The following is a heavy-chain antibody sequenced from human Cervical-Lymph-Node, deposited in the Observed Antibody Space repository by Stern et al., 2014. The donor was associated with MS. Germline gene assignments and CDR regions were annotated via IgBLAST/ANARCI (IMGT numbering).Heavy chain of an antibody. V-gene: IGHV2-70*04. D-gene: IGHD3-3*01. J-gene: IGHJ4*02. CDR2: IDWNDKT. CDR1: GFSLVTSGVR. CDR3: ARMMGSGYRHYFDY. Sequence: QITLKESGPALVKPTQTLTLTCTFSGFSLVTSGVRVSWIRQPPGKALEWLARIDWNDKTFYNPSLMTLLTISKDTSKNQVVLTMTNVDPVDTATYYCARMMGSGYRHYFDYWGQGTPVTVS.